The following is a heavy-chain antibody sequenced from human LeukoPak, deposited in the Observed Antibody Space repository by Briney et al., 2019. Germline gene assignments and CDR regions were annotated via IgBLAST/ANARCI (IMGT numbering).Heavy chain of an antibody. CDR2: ISSSGSTI. D-gene: IGHD6-19*01. J-gene: IGHJ4*02. CDR1: GFTFSDYY. V-gene: IGHV3-11*01. Sequence: GGSLRLSCAASGFTFSDYYMSWIRQAPGKGLEPVPYISSSGSTIYYADSVKGRFTISRDNAKNSVYLQMNSLRAEDTAVYYCARDPGSYNSSGWYDYWGQGTLVTVSS. CDR3: ARDPGSYNSSGWYDY.